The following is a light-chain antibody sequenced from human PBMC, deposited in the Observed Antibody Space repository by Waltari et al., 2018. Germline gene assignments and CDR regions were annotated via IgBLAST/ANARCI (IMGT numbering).Light chain of an antibody. CDR2: GAS. CDR3: QQYNNWPRT. CDR1: ESVRTN. V-gene: IGKV3-15*01. J-gene: IGKJ1*01. Sequence: EIVMTQSPGTLSVSPGERATLSCRASESVRTNLGGDQQKPGQAPRLLIYGASTRATDIPAWFSGSGSAKKFTLTISSLQSGDFAVYYCQQYNNWPRTFGQGTKVEIK.